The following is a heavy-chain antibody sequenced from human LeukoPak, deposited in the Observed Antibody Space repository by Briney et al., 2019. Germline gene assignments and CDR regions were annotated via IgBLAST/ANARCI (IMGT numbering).Heavy chain of an antibody. CDR3: AKRSRTEYYFDS. Sequence: GGSLRLSRGASGFTFSTYAMTWVRQAPGKGLEWVSSISAGGGGTSNADSVKGRFTISRDNSKNTLYLQMNSLTAEDTAVYYCAKRSRTEYYFDSWGQGTLVTVSS. CDR1: GFTFSTYA. CDR2: ISAGGGGT. J-gene: IGHJ4*02. V-gene: IGHV3-23*01.